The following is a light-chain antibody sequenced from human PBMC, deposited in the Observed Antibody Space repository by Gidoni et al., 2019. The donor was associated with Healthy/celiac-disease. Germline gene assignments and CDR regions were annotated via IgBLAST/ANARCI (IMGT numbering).Light chain of an antibody. V-gene: IGKV1-27*01. CDR1: QGISNY. J-gene: IGKJ1*01. CDR3: QKYNNAPRT. CDR2: AAS. Sequence: IQMTQSPSYLSASVGDRVTITCRASQGISNYFAWYQQKPEKVPKLLLYAASTLQSRVPTRFRGSGSGTDFTLTISSLKPEDVATYYCQKYNNAPRTFGQGTKVEIK.